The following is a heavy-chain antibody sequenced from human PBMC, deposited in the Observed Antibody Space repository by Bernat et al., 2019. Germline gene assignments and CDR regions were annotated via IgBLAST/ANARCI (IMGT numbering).Heavy chain of an antibody. V-gene: IGHV1-3*04. J-gene: IGHJ4*02. CDR3: ARDLGSGSLHY. Sequence: QVQLVQSGAEVKKPGASVKVSCKASGYTFTSYAIHWVRQAPGQRLEWMGWINTGNGDTRYSQKFQGRVTITRDTSASTAYVEVNSLRSEDTAVYYCARDLGSGSLHYWGQGTLVTVSS. CDR1: GYTFTSYA. CDR2: INTGNGDT. D-gene: IGHD6-19*01.